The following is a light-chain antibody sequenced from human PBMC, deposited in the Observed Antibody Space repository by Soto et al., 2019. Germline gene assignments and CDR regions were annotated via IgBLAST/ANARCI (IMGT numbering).Light chain of an antibody. V-gene: IGLV2-8*01. CDR1: SNDVGGYNY. CDR3: SSYAGSNNLI. CDR2: EVS. J-gene: IGLJ2*01. Sequence: QSVLTQPPSASGSPGQSVTISCTGTSNDVGGYNYVSWYQQHPGKAPKLMIFEVSKRPSGIPDRFSGSKSGNTASLTVSGLLADDEADYYCSSYAGSNNLIFGGGTKLTVL.